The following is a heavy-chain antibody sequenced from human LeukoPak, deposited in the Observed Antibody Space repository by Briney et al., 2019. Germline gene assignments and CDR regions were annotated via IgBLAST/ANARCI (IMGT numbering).Heavy chain of an antibody. V-gene: IGHV4-61*01. J-gene: IGHJ4*02. CDR1: GGSVSSDSYY. CDR2: ISYSGTT. Sequence: SETLSLTCTVSGGSVSSDSYYWSWIRQPPGKGLEWIGHISYSGTTNHNPSLKSRVIISIDISQNQFSLKLSSVTAADTAVYYCAGAPNPTFFDYWGQGPLATVSS. CDR3: AGAPNPTFFDY.